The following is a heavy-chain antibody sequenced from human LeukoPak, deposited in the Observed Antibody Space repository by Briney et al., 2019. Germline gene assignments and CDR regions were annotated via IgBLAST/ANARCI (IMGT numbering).Heavy chain of an antibody. CDR2: INHSGST. Sequence: SETLSLTCAVYGGSFSGYYWSWIRQPPGKGLEWIGEINHSGSTHYNPSLKSRVTISVDASKNQFSLKVSSVTAADTAVYHCARWTLRVGVSRADAFDIWGQGTMVTVSS. CDR3: ARWTLRVGVSRADAFDI. V-gene: IGHV4-34*01. J-gene: IGHJ3*02. D-gene: IGHD1-26*01. CDR1: GGSFSGYY.